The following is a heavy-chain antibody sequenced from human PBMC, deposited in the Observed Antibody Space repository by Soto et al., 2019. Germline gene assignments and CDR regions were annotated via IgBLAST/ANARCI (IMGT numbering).Heavy chain of an antibody. Sequence: QVQLVESGGGSVKPGGSLRLSCAASGFTFSDYYMTWIRRAPGKGLEWVSFISTDSTYTNSTDSVKGRFTISRDNAKNSLFLQMNSLRVEDTAVYYCARDSTGSGLDYGMDVWGQGTSVAVSS. D-gene: IGHD3-10*01. V-gene: IGHV3-11*06. J-gene: IGHJ6*02. CDR1: GFTFSDYY. CDR2: ISTDSTYT. CDR3: ARDSTGSGLDYGMDV.